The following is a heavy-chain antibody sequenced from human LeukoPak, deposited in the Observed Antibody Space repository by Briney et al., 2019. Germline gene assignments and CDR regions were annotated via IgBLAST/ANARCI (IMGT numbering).Heavy chain of an antibody. J-gene: IGHJ4*02. CDR2: IDPSDSYT. Sequence: GESLQISCKGSGYSFTSYWISWVRQMPGKGLEWMGRIDPSDSYTNYSPSFQGHVTISADKSISTAYLQWSSLKASDTAMYYCATLAGDCSSTSCYAGGRDYWGQGTLVTVSS. CDR1: GYSFTSYW. V-gene: IGHV5-10-1*01. CDR3: ATLAGDCSSTSCYAGGRDY. D-gene: IGHD2-2*01.